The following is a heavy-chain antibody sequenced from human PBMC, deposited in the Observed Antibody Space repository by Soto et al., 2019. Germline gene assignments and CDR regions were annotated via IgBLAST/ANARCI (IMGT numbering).Heavy chain of an antibody. V-gene: IGHV1-69*13. Sequence: SVKVSCKASGGTFSIYAISCVLQSPLQGLDWMGGIIPIFGTANYAQKFQGRVTITADESTSTAYMELSSLRSEDTAVYYCARAGDSSSPDVSYYYGMDVWGQGTTVTVSS. CDR1: GGTFSIYA. CDR2: IIPIFGTA. CDR3: ARAGDSSSPDVSYYYGMDV. D-gene: IGHD6-6*01. J-gene: IGHJ6*02.